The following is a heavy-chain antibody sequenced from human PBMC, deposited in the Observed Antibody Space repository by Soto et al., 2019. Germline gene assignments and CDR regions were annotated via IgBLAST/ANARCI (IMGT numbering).Heavy chain of an antibody. CDR2: INVGNSNT. CDR1: GYTFTSYP. J-gene: IGHJ4*02. V-gene: IGHV1-3*01. CDR3: ARARYFYDSSGLDY. Sequence: TSVKVSCKASGYTFTSYPMHWVRQAPGQRLEWMGWINVGNSNTKYSQKFQGRVTISRDTSASTAYMELSSLRSEDTSVYYCARARYFYDSSGLDYWGQGALVTVSS. D-gene: IGHD3-22*01.